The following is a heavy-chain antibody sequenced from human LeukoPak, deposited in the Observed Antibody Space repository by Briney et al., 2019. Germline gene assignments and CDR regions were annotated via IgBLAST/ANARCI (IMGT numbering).Heavy chain of an antibody. J-gene: IGHJ3*02. V-gene: IGHV4-61*02. Sequence: SETLSLTCTVSGGSISSGSYYWSWIRQPAGKGLEWIGRIYTSGSTNYNPSLKSRVTISVDTSKNQFSLKLSSVTAADTAVYYCASAAYYYDSSGYYDAFDIWGQGTMVTVSS. CDR2: IYTSGST. D-gene: IGHD3-22*01. CDR3: ASAAYYYDSSGYYDAFDI. CDR1: GGSISSGSYY.